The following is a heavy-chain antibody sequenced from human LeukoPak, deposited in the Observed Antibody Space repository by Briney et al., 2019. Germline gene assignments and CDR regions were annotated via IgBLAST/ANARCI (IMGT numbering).Heavy chain of an antibody. CDR1: GYTFNLYG. Sequence: AASVKVSCKAGGYTFNLYGISWVRQAPGQGLEWMGWISGANGKTKYAQKFQDRVTLTMDSSTSTAYMDLRSLTSGDTAVYYCARTSRHSQERSSDAYDIWGQGAMVIVSS. CDR3: ARTSRHSQERSSDAYDI. D-gene: IGHD1-1*01. V-gene: IGHV1-18*01. J-gene: IGHJ3*02. CDR2: ISGANGKT.